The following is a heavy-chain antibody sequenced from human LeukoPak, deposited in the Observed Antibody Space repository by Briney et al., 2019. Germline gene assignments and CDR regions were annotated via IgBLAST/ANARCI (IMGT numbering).Heavy chain of an antibody. D-gene: IGHD3-22*01. V-gene: IGHV4-59*12. Sequence: SETLSLTCTVSGGSISSYYWSWIRQPPGKGLEWIGYIYYSGSTNYNPSLKSRVTISVDTSKNQFSLKLSSVTAADTAVYYCARGSGASYFGMIDPADYWGQGTLVTVSS. J-gene: IGHJ4*02. CDR1: GGSISSYY. CDR3: ARGSGASYFGMIDPADY. CDR2: IYYSGST.